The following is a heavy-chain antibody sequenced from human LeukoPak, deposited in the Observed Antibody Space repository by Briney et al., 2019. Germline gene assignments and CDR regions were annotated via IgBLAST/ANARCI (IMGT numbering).Heavy chain of an antibody. V-gene: IGHV1-8*01. CDR3: ARGPSGYHNT. D-gene: IGHD5-12*01. CDR2: MNPNSGNT. Sequence: GASVKVSCKASGYSFTTYDINWVRQATGQGLEGMGWMNPNSGNTGCALKFQGRVTMTRNTSISTAFMELSSLRFEDTAVYYCARGPSGYHNTGGQGTLVTVSS. CDR1: GYSFTTYD. J-gene: IGHJ4*02.